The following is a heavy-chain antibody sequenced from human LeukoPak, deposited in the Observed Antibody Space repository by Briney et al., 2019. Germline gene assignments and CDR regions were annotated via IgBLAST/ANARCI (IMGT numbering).Heavy chain of an antibody. CDR3: ARSGPESTWEYYGSAGDAFDI. J-gene: IGHJ3*02. CDR2: ISSSSSYI. Sequence: PGGSLRLSCAASGFTFSSYSMNWVRQAPGKGLEWVSSISSSSSYIYYADSVKGRFTISRDNAKNSLYLQMNSLRAEDTAVYYCARSGPESTWEYYGSAGDAFDIWGQGTMVTVSS. V-gene: IGHV3-21*01. CDR1: GFTFSSYS. D-gene: IGHD3-10*01.